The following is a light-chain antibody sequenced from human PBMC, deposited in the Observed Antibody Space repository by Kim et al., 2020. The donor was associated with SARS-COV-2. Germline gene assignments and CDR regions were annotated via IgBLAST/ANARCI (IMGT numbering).Light chain of an antibody. CDR2: DVS. CDR3: QQRSNWPRT. Sequence: LSPGERATLSCRASQSVSSYLAWYQQKPGQAPRLLIYDVSNRATGIPARFSGSGSGTDFTLTISSLEPEDFAVYYCQQRSNWPRTFGQGTKVEIK. V-gene: IGKV3-11*01. J-gene: IGKJ1*01. CDR1: QSVSSY.